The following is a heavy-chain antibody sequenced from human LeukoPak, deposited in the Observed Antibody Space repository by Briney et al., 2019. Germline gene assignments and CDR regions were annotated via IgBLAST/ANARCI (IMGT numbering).Heavy chain of an antibody. CDR1: GFSFSGYL. Sequence: SGGSLRLSCAASGFSFSGYLLSWVRQAPGQGLEWVATIFEDGITKYYDDSVRGRFTISRDNAEKSLYLEMTSLRTEDTAVYYCARLLGRVTTFDYWGQGTLVTVSS. V-gene: IGHV3-7*01. CDR3: ARLLGRVTTFDY. D-gene: IGHD1/OR15-1a*01. J-gene: IGHJ4*02. CDR2: IFEDGITK.